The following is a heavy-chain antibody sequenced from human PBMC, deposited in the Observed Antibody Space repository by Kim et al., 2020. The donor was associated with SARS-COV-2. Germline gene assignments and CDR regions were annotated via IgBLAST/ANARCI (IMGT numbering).Heavy chain of an antibody. CDR2: ISGSGGST. J-gene: IGHJ4*02. CDR3: AKVYITIFGEGGYFDY. Sequence: GGSLRLSCAASGFTFSSYAMSWVRQAPGKGLEWVSAISGSGGSTYYADSVKGRFTISRDNSKNTLYLQMNSLRAEDTAVYYCAKVYITIFGEGGYFDYWGQGTLVTVSS. V-gene: IGHV3-23*01. CDR1: GFTFSSYA. D-gene: IGHD3-3*01.